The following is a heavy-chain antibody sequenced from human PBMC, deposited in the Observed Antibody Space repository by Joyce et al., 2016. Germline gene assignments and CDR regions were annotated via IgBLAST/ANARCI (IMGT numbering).Heavy chain of an antibody. Sequence: QVQLVESGGVVVQPGRSLRLSCAASGFTFSSYGMHLVRQSPGKGLEVVAVISHDGNKKYYADFVKGRFTISRDKSNNTRYVQISSLRPEDTSVYYCVRNDGDGYNSLDYWGQGTLVTVSS. V-gene: IGHV3-30*03. D-gene: IGHD5-24*01. CDR2: ISHDGNKK. J-gene: IGHJ4*02. CDR3: VRNDGDGYNSLDY. CDR1: GFTFSSYG.